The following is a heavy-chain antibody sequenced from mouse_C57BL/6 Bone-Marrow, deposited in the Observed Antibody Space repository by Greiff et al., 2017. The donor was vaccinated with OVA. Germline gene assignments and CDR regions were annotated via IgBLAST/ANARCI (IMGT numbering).Heavy chain of an antibody. V-gene: IGHV1-69*01. J-gene: IGHJ1*03. Sequence: VQLQQPGAELVMPGASVKLSCKASGYTFTSYWMHWVKQRPGQGLEWIGEIDPSDSYTNYNQKFKGKSTLTVDKSSSTAYMQLSSLTSEDSAVYYCARFPNLDWYFDVWGTGTTVTVSS. CDR3: ARFPNLDWYFDV. CDR2: IDPSDSYT. CDR1: GYTFTSYW.